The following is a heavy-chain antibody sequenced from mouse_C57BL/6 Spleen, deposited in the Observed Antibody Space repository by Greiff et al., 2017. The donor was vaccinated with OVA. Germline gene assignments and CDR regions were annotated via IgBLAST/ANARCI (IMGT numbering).Heavy chain of an antibody. CDR2: IDPETGGT. V-gene: IGHV1-15*01. D-gene: IGHD2-5*01. CDR3: TKSTSIVTTYFDV. J-gene: IGHJ1*03. Sequence: VQLQQSGAELVRPGASVTLSCKASGYTFTDYEMHWVKQTPVHGLEWIGAIDPETGGTAYNQKFKGKAILTADKSSSTAYMERRSLTSEDSAVYYCTKSTSIVTTYFDVWGTGTTVTVSS. CDR1: GYTFTDYE.